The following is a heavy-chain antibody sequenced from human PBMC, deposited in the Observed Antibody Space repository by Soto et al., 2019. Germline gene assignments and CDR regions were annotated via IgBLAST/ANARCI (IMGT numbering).Heavy chain of an antibody. D-gene: IGHD3-10*01. CDR2: MNPNSANT. J-gene: IGHJ4*02. V-gene: IGHV1-8*01. CDR3: ASCPQNCITSSPCCLFFDY. Sequence: VQVSCTASGYTFTTYDINWVRQATGQGLEWMGWMNPNSANTGYAQNFQGRVTITRNTSINTAYMELSSLTSEDTAVYSCASCPQNCITSSPCCLFFDYWGQRTLVTVSS. CDR1: GYTFTTYD.